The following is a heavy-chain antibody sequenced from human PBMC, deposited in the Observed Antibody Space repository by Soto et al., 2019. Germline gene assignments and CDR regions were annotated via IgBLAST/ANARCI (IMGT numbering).Heavy chain of an antibody. J-gene: IGHJ4*02. CDR3: ARDLYYDSSGYYYFDY. CDR2: IYHSGST. D-gene: IGHD3-22*01. V-gene: IGHV4-4*02. Sequence: SETLSLTCAVSGGSISSSNWWSWVRQPPGKGLEWIGEIYHSGSTNYNPSLKSRVTISVDKSKNQFSLKLSSVTAADTAVYYCARDLYYDSSGYYYFDYWGQGTLVTVSS. CDR1: GGSISSSNW.